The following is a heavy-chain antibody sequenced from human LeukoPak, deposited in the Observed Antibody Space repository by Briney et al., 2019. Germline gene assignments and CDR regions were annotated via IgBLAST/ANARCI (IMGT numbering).Heavy chain of an antibody. V-gene: IGHV4-39*01. CDR1: GGSISTSNYY. CDR2: IFYSGST. J-gene: IGHJ4*02. D-gene: IGHD3-22*01. Sequence: SETLSLTCTVSGGSISTSNYYWGWIRQPPGKGLEWIGNIFYSGSTYYSPSLKSRVTISLDTSKNQFSLKLSSVTAADTAVYYCARRGITMIEASDYWGQGTLVTVSS. CDR3: ARRGITMIEASDY.